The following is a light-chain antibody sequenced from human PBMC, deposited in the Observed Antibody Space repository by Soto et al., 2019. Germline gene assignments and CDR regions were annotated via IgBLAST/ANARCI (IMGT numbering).Light chain of an antibody. J-gene: IGKJ4*01. CDR3: QQFGLSPT. V-gene: IGKV3-20*01. Sequence: EIVLTQSPGTLSLSPGERATLSCRASQTISSTFLAWYRQRPGQAPSLLIYGASSRATGIPDRFSGSGSGTDFTLTIRRLEPEDFAVYYCQQFGLSPTFGGGTKVDIK. CDR1: QTISSTF. CDR2: GAS.